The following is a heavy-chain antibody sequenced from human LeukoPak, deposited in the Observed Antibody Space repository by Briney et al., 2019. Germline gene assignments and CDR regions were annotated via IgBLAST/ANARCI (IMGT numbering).Heavy chain of an antibody. Sequence: PGGSLRLSCAASGFTFSSYWMSWVRQAPGKGLEWVANIKQDGSEKYYVDSVKGRFTISRDNAKNSLYLQMNSLRAEDTAAYYCARVGGLGYCSSTSCYAAGVSTDYYYYGMDVWGQGTTVTVSS. J-gene: IGHJ6*02. D-gene: IGHD2-2*01. CDR2: IKQDGSEK. CDR3: ARVGGLGYCSSTSCYAAGVSTDYYYYGMDV. CDR1: GFTFSSYW. V-gene: IGHV3-7*01.